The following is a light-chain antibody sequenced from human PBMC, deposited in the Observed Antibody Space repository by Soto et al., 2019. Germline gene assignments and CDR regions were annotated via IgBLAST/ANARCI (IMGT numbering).Light chain of an antibody. Sequence: DIQMTQSPSSLSASVGDRVTITCRASQSISSYLNWYQQKPGKAPKLLIYAASSLQSGVPSRFSDSGSGTDFTVTISAMQPEDGATYYCQQSYSTPLTLGGGNKVEIK. CDR3: QQSYSTPLT. V-gene: IGKV1-39*01. J-gene: IGKJ4*01. CDR1: QSISSY. CDR2: AAS.